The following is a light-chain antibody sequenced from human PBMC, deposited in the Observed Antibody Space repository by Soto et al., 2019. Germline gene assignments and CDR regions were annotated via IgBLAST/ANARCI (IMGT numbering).Light chain of an antibody. CDR3: QQRGNWPPT. Sequence: EIVLTQSPATLSLSPGERATLSCRASQSVSRYLAWYQQKPGQAPRLLIYDASNRATGIPARFSGSGSGTDFTLTISSLEPEDFAVYYCQQRGNWPPTFGHGTKVEIK. V-gene: IGKV3-11*01. CDR1: QSVSRY. J-gene: IGKJ1*01. CDR2: DAS.